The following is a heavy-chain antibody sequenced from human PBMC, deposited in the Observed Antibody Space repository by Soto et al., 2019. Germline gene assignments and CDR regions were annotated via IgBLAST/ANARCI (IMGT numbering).Heavy chain of an antibody. Sequence: QVQLVESGGGVVQPGRSLRLSCAASGFTFDNYGMHWVRQAPGKGLEWVVVISFDGRNTYYADSVKGRFTISRDNSKNTPSLLMISLRAEDTAVYYCANQTASGNYYNGGLGGLVDYWGQGTLVTVSS. CDR2: ISFDGRNT. D-gene: IGHD3-10*01. J-gene: IGHJ4*02. CDR3: ANQTASGNYYNGGLGGLVDY. V-gene: IGHV3-30*18. CDR1: GFTFDNYG.